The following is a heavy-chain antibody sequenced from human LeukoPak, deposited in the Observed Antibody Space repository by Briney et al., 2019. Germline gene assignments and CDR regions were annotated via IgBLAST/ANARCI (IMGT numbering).Heavy chain of an antibody. CDR2: IHDSGTT. Sequence: SETLSLTCAVYGGSFSGYYWSWIRQPPGKGLEWFGYIHDSGTTNYNPSLKSRVTISVDTSKNQFSLKLSSVTAADTAVYYCARVSWFPGTSYYYMDVWGKGTTVTVSS. D-gene: IGHD1-1*01. V-gene: IGHV4-59*01. CDR1: GGSFSGYY. J-gene: IGHJ6*03. CDR3: ARVSWFPGTSYYYMDV.